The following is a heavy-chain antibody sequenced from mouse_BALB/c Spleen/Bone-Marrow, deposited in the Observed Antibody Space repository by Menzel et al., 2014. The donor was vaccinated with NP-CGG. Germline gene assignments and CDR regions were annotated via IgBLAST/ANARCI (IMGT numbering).Heavy chain of an antibody. CDR2: IRGDGTT. D-gene: IGHD1-1*01. CDR1: GFSLTAYG. V-gene: IGHV2-6-7*01. Sequence: VKLMESGPGLVAPSQSLSITCTVSGFSLTAYGVNWVRQPPGKGLEWLGMIRGDGTTDYNSALSTRLSISKDNSRSQVFLKMNSLQADDIARYYCARFTTVVPFDYWGQGTTLTVSS. CDR3: ARFTTVVPFDY. J-gene: IGHJ2*01.